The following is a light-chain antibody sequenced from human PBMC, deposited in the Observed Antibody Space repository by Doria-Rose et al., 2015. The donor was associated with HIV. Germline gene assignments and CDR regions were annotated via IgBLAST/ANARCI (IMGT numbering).Light chain of an antibody. V-gene: IGKV1-39*01. J-gene: IGKJ4*01. CDR3: QQSYSTPLT. CDR2: AAS. Sequence: QXKXGXAPKLLIYAASSLQNVVPSTFSGSGSGTDFTLTISSLQPEDFATYFCQQSYSTPLTFGGGTKVEIK.